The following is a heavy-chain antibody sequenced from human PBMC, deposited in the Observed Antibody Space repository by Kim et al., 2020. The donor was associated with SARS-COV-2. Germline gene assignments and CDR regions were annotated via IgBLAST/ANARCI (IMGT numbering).Heavy chain of an antibody. CDR3: AREDVWEMWGYLDY. D-gene: IGHD1-26*01. Sequence: ASVKVSCEASGYSFIYYGIHWVRQAPGQGLEWMGKINTNTENPTYALGFTGRFVFSLDTSVSTAYLQISSLEAEDTAVYYCAREDVWEMWGYLDYWGQGTLVTVSS. J-gene: IGHJ4*02. V-gene: IGHV7-4-1*02. CDR1: GYSFIYYG. CDR2: INTNTENP.